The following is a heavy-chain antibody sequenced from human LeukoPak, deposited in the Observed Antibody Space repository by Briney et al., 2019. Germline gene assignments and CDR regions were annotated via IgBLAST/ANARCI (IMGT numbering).Heavy chain of an antibody. V-gene: IGHV4-34*01. D-gene: IGHD4-23*01. CDR3: ARYYGGNSPYYYYGMDV. J-gene: IGHJ6*02. CDR1: GGSFSGYY. CDR2: INHSGST. Sequence: PSETLSLTCAVYGGSFSGYYWSWIRQPPGKGLEWIGEINHSGSTNYNPSLKSRVTISVDTSKNQFSLKLSSVTAADTAVYYCARYYGGNSPYYYYGMDVWGQGTMVTVSS.